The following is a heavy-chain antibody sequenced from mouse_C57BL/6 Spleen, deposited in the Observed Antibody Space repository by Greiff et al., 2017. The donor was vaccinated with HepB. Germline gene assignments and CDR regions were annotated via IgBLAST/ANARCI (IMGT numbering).Heavy chain of an antibody. V-gene: IGHV1-82*01. CDR1: GYAFSSSW. J-gene: IGHJ4*01. Sequence: QVQLQQSGPELVKPGASVKISCTASGYAFSSSWMNWVKQRPGKGLEWIGRIDPGDGDTNYNGKFKGKATLTADKSSSTAYMQLSRLTSEDSAVYFCAREEEITSVVDYYAMDYWGQGTSVTVSS. CDR3: AREEEITSVVDYYAMDY. D-gene: IGHD1-1*01. CDR2: IDPGDGDT.